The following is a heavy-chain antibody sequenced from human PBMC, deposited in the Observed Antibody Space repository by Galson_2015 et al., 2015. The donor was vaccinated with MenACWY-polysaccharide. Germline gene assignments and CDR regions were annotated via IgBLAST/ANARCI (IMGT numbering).Heavy chain of an antibody. J-gene: IGHJ6*02. Sequence: SLRLSCAASGFTFSNAWMTWVRQAPGKGLEWVARIKSKYDGGTRDYAVPVKGRFTISRDDSKNTLYLQMNSLKIEDTAVYYCNTIREFYGMGVWGQGTTVAVSS. D-gene: IGHD3-10*01. CDR1: GFTFSNAW. CDR2: IKSKYDGGTR. CDR3: NTIREFYGMGV. V-gene: IGHV3-15*01.